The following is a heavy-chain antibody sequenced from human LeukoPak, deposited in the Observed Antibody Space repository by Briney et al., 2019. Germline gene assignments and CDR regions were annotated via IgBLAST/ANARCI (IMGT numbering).Heavy chain of an antibody. Sequence: SETLSLTCAVSGGSISSSNWWSWVRQPPGKGLEWIGEIYHSGSTNYNPSLKSRVTISVDKSKNQFSLKLSSATAADTAVYYCARPIAGRHNWFDPWGQGTLVTVSS. V-gene: IGHV4-4*02. CDR1: GGSISSSNW. CDR3: ARPIAGRHNWFDP. D-gene: IGHD6-13*01. CDR2: IYHSGST. J-gene: IGHJ5*02.